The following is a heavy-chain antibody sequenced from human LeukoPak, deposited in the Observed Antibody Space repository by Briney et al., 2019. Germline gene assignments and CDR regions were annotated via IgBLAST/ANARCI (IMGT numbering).Heavy chain of an antibody. CDR1: GFTFSSYS. Sequence: GGSLRLSCAASGFTFSSYSMNWVRQAPGKGLEWVSSICSSSTYIYYADSVKGRFTISRDNAKNSLYLQMNSLRAEDTAVYYCARDRIAVAGTGSEYGMDVWGQGTTVTVSS. J-gene: IGHJ6*02. D-gene: IGHD6-19*01. CDR2: ICSSSTYI. CDR3: ARDRIAVAGTGSEYGMDV. V-gene: IGHV3-21*06.